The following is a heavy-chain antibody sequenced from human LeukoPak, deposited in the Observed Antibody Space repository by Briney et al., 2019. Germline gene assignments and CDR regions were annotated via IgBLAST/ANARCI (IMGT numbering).Heavy chain of an antibody. Sequence: THTLPPTFAINGGSFSSYYWSCIRHPPHKHLDYIREINHSGSTNYNPSLKSRVTISVYTSKNQSSLKLSSVTAADTAVYYCALVVITRVDYWGQGTLVTVSS. CDR3: ALVVITRVDY. D-gene: IGHD3-22*01. CDR1: GGSFSSYY. V-gene: IGHV4-34*01. J-gene: IGHJ4*02. CDR2: INHSGST.